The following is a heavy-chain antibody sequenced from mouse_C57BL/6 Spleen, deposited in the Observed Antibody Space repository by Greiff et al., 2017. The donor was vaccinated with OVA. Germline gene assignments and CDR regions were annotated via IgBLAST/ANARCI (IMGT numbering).Heavy chain of an antibody. D-gene: IGHD2-2*01. CDR2: IDPETGGT. J-gene: IGHJ2*01. Sequence: QVQLQQSGAELVRPGASVTLSCKASGYTFTDYEMHWVKQTPVHGLEWIGAIDPETGGTAYNQKFKGKAILTADKSSSTAYMELRSLTSEDSAVYYCTRRGYGEYYFDYWGQGTTLTVSS. CDR1: GYTFTDYE. CDR3: TRRGYGEYYFDY. V-gene: IGHV1-15*01.